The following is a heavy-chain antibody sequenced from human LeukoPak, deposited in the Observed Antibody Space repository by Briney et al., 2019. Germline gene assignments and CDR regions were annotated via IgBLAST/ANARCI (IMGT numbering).Heavy chain of an antibody. Sequence: GGSLRLSCAASGFTFSSYGMHWVRQAPGKGLEWVAFIPYDGSNKYYADSVKGRFTISRDNSKNTLYLQMNSLRAEDTAVYYCAKDRLMCSDTTCYTVAFDIWGQGTMVTVSS. J-gene: IGHJ3*02. CDR2: IPYDGSNK. D-gene: IGHD2-2*02. V-gene: IGHV3-30*02. CDR1: GFTFSSYG. CDR3: AKDRLMCSDTTCYTVAFDI.